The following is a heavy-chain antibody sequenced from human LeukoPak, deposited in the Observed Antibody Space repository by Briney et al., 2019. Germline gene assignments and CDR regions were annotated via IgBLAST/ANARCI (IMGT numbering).Heavy chain of an antibody. J-gene: IGHJ4*02. D-gene: IGHD6-19*01. CDR2: ISGSGGST. Sequence: GGSLRLSCAASGFIFSSYAMSWVRQAPGKGLEWVSAISGSGGSTYYADSVKGRFTISRDNSKNTLYLQMNSLRAEDTAVYYCAKDGSLYSSGSTYFDYWGQGTLVTVSS. CDR3: AKDGSLYSSGSTYFDY. CDR1: GFIFSSYA. V-gene: IGHV3-23*01.